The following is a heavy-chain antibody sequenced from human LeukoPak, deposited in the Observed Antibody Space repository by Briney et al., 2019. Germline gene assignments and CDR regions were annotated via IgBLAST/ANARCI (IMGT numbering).Heavy chain of an antibody. CDR3: ARAPYYDFWSSYPTKLRANWFDP. D-gene: IGHD3-3*01. CDR2: INHSGST. CDR1: GGSFSGYY. J-gene: IGHJ5*02. V-gene: IGHV4-34*01. Sequence: PSETLSLTCAVYGGSFSGYYWSWIRQPPGKGLEWIGEINHSGSTNYNPSLKSRVTISVDTSKNQFSLKLSSATAADTAVYYCARAPYYDFWSSYPTKLRANWFDPWGQGTLVTVSS.